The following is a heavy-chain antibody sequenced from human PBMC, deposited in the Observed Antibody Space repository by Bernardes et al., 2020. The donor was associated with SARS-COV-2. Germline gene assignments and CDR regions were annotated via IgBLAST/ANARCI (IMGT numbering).Heavy chain of an antibody. CDR2: ISYDGSKK. CDR3: ARGEAFTMVRGVSPYFYYYGMDI. Sequence: GGSLRLSCAASGFTVSSNYMSWVRQAPGKGLEWVSVISYDGSKKDYGDSVKGRFTISRDNSKNTVFLQMNSLRAEDTAVYYCARGEAFTMVRGVSPYFYYYGMDIWGLGTTVSVSS. D-gene: IGHD3-10*01. J-gene: IGHJ6*02. V-gene: IGHV3-30*03. CDR1: GFTVSSNY.